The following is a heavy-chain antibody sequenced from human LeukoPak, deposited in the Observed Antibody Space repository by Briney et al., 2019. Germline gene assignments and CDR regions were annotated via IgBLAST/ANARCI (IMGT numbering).Heavy chain of an antibody. V-gene: IGHV4-31*03. J-gene: IGHJ4*02. CDR1: GGSISSGGYY. CDR2: IYYSGST. Sequence: SQTLSLTCTVSGGSISSGGYYWSWIRQHPGKGLEWIGYIYYSGSTYYNPSLKSRVTISVDTSKNQFSLKLSSVTAADTAVYYCASGGNLLEHLFPSFDYWGQGTLVTVSS. CDR3: ASGGNLLEHLFPSFDY. D-gene: IGHD4-23*01.